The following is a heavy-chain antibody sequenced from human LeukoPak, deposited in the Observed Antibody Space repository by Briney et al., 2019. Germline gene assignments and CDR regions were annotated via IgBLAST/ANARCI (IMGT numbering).Heavy chain of an antibody. CDR1: GCTFTSYD. D-gene: IGHD3-10*01. J-gene: IGHJ5*02. CDR3: ARGDTYYYGSRSYRWIDP. V-gene: IGHV1-8*02. Sequence: GASVKVSCKASGCTFTSYDINWVRQPTGQGVAWMGWMNPNSGNTGYAQKFQGRVTMTRNTSISTAYMELSSLRSEDTAVYYCARGDTYYYGSRSYRWIDPWGQGTLVTVSS. CDR2: MNPNSGNT.